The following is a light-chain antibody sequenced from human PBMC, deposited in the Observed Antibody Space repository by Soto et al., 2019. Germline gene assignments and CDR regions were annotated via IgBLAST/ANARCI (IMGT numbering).Light chain of an antibody. CDR1: QNINNW. J-gene: IGKJ1*01. CDR3: QRYESNPWT. CDR2: AAS. V-gene: IGKV1-5*01. Sequence: DIQMTQSPSTLSASVGDRVTITCRASQNINNWLAWYQQKPGKAPKLLIYAASSLESGVPSRFSGSRSGTEFTLTISSLQPDDCATYYCQRYESNPWTFGQGTKVDIK.